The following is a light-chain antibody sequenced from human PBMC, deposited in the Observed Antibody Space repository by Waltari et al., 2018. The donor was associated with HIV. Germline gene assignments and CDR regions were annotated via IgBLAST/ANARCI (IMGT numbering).Light chain of an antibody. CDR3: SSFTTSSTLI. V-gene: IGLV2-18*02. J-gene: IGLJ2*01. CDR2: EVS. CDR1: SSDVGTYNL. Sequence: QSALTQPPSLSGSPGHSVTISSTGTSSDVGTYNLVSWYQQPPGKAPKVVIYEVSNRPSGVPDRFSGSKSGNTASLTISGLQAEDEADYYCSSFTTSSTLIFGGGTRLTVL.